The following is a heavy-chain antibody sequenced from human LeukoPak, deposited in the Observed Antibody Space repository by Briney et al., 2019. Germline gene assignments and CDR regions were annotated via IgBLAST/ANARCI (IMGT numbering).Heavy chain of an antibody. CDR2: ISSSSSYI. D-gene: IGHD6-13*01. Sequence: GGSLRLSCAASGLTFSSYSMNWVRQAPGKGLEGVSSISSSSSYIYYADSVKGRFTISRDNAKNSLYLQMNSLRAEDTAVYYCARCIAAAGRIDYWGQGTLVTVSS. CDR3: ARCIAAAGRIDY. J-gene: IGHJ4*02. CDR1: GLTFSSYS. V-gene: IGHV3-21*01.